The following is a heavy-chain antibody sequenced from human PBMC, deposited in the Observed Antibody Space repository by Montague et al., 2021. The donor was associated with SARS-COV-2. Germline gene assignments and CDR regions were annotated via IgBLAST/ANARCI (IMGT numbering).Heavy chain of an antibody. V-gene: IGHV4-59*02. CDR3: ASHGVVAGSSFDF. D-gene: IGHD6-19*01. CDR2: IFYTGAT. CDR1: SGSVSGHY. Sequence: SETLSLTCTVSSGSVSGHYLDWIRQPPGKGLECIGYIFYTGATYYNPSLESRVSISVDTSKNQVSLKVKSVTAADSAFYYCASHGVVAGSSFDFWGPGTLVIVSS. J-gene: IGHJ3*01.